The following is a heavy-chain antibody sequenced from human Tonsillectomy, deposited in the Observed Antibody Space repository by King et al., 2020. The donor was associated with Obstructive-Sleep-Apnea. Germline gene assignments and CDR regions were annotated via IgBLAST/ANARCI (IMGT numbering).Heavy chain of an antibody. J-gene: IGHJ3*02. CDR2: ISFDGRKT. V-gene: IGHV3-30*04. CDR1: GFSFTSNA. D-gene: IGHD1-26*01. CDR3: ASGSPAGGGAFDI. Sequence: VQLVESGGRVVQPGRSLRLSCAASGFSFTSNAMHLVRQAPDKGLEWVALISFDGRKTYYADSVKGRFTISRDNSKNTLYLQMNSLRAEDTAVYFCASGSPAGGGAFDIWGQGTMVIVSS.